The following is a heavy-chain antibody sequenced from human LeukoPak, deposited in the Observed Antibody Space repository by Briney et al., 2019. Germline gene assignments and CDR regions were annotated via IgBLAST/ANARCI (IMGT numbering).Heavy chain of an antibody. D-gene: IGHD3-10*01. CDR3: ARVYGSGSSAYYYFDY. J-gene: IGHJ4*02. CDR1: GGSISSGGYY. CDR2: IYHSGST. V-gene: IGHV4-30-2*01. Sequence: SETLSLTCTVSGGSISSGGYYWSWIRQPPGKGLEWIGYIYHSGSTYYNPSLKSRVTISVDRSKNQFSLKLSSVTAADTAVYYCARVYGSGSSAYYYFDYWGQGTLVTVSS.